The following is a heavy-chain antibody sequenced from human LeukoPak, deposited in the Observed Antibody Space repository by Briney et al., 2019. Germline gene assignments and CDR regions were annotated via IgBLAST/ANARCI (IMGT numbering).Heavy chain of an antibody. D-gene: IGHD3-22*01. CDR2: IYYSGST. CDR1: GGSISSSSYY. CDR3: GRHPHYYDSSGYYGLLDY. J-gene: IGHJ4*02. Sequence: PSETLSLTCTVSGGSISSSSYYWGWIRQPPGKGLEWIGSIYYSGSTYYNPSLKSRVTISVDTSKNQFSLKLSSVTAADTAVYYCGRHPHYYDSSGYYGLLDYWGQGTLVAVSS. V-gene: IGHV4-39*01.